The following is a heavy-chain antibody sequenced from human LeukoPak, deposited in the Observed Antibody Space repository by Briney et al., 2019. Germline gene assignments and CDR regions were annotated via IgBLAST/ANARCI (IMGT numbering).Heavy chain of an antibody. D-gene: IGHD2-15*01. Sequence: SETLSLTCTVSGGSISSYYWGWIRQPPGKGLEWIGSIYYSGSTYYNPSLKSRVTISVDTSKNQFSLKLSSVTAADTAVYYCARGRPQCTGGSCRRHTVWFDPWGQGTLVTVSS. V-gene: IGHV4-39*01. CDR2: IYYSGST. CDR3: ARGRPQCTGGSCRRHTVWFDP. J-gene: IGHJ5*02. CDR1: GGSISSYY.